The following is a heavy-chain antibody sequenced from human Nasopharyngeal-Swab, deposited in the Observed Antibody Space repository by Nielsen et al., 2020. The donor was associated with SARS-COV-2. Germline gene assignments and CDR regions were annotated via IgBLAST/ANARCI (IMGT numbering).Heavy chain of an antibody. D-gene: IGHD2-21*02. J-gene: IGHJ4*02. Sequence: WIRQPPGKGLEWVAVISYDGSNKYYADSVKGRFTISRDNSKNTLYLQMNSLRAEDTAVYYCAKCGGDYRGRSVYFDYWGQGTLVTVSS. V-gene: IGHV3-30*18. CDR3: AKCGGDYRGRSVYFDY. CDR2: ISYDGSNK.